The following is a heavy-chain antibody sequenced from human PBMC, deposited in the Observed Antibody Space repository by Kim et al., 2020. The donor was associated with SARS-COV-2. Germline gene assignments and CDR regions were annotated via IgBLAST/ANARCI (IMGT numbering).Heavy chain of an antibody. CDR1: GFTFSSYW. J-gene: IGHJ4*02. CDR2: IKQDGSEK. CDR3: ARDETFLDYHGSGWIQAFDY. V-gene: IGHV3-7*01. D-gene: IGHD3-10*01. Sequence: GGSLRLSCAASGFTFSSYWMSWVRQAPGKGLEWVANIKQDGSEKYYVDSVKGRFTISRDNAKNSLYLQMNSLRAEDTAVYYCARDETFLDYHGSGWIQAFDYWGQGTLVTVSS.